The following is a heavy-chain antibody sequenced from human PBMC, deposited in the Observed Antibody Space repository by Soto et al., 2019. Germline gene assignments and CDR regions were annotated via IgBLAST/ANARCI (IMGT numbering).Heavy chain of an antibody. CDR3: TTVLEY. Sequence: EVQLVQSGGGSVQPGGSLRLSCAASGFTFTNYWMHWVRQVPGKGLVWVSRIDGVGTGTSYSDSVRGRFTISRDNADNMLYLQMNSLRAEDTAVYYCTTVLEYWGQGILVTVSS. D-gene: IGHD3-3*02. V-gene: IGHV3-74*01. J-gene: IGHJ4*02. CDR1: GFTFTNYW. CDR2: IDGVGTGT.